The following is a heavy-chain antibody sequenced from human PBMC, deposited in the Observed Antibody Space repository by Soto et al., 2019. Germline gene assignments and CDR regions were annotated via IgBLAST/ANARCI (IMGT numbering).Heavy chain of an antibody. J-gene: IGHJ5*02. CDR3: ARGSNWNPSRFDP. D-gene: IGHD1-20*01. Sequence: SETLSLTCSVSGASISSSSYLWGWIRQPPGKGLEWIGSFYHSVSTYYHPSLKSRVTLSADMSKNQFSLQLNSVTPEDTAVYYCARGSNWNPSRFDPWGQGTLVTVSS. CDR1: GASISSSSYL. V-gene: IGHV4-39*01. CDR2: FYHSVST.